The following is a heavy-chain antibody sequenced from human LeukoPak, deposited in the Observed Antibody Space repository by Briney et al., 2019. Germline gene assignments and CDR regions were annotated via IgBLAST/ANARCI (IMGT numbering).Heavy chain of an antibody. CDR1: GGTFSSYT. D-gene: IGHD5-18*01. CDR2: IIPILGIA. J-gene: IGHJ4*02. V-gene: IGHV1-69*02. CDR3: ASYLGIQLWLGFDY. Sequence: SVKVSCKASGGTFSSYTISWVRQAPGQGLEWMGRIIPILGIANYAQKFQGRVTITADKSTSTAYMELSSLRSEDAAVYYCASYLGIQLWLGFDYWGQGTLVTVSS.